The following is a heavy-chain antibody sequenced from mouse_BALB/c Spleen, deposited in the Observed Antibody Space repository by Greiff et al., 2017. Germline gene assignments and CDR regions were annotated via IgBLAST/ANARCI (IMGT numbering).Heavy chain of an antibody. V-gene: IGHV1S33*01. J-gene: IGHJ3*01. D-gene: IGHD1-3*01. Sequence: SGPELVKPGALVKISCKASGYTFTSYDINWVKQRPGQGLEWIGWIYPGDGSTKYNEKFKGKATLTADKSSSTAYMQLSSLTSENSAVYFCARGDNYGFAYWGQGTLVTVSA. CDR3: ARGDNYGFAY. CDR1: GYTFTSYD. CDR2: IYPGDGST.